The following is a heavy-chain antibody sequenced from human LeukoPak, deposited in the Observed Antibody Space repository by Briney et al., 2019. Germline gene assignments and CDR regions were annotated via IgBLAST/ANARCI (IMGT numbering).Heavy chain of an antibody. V-gene: IGHV3-53*01. D-gene: IGHD6-13*01. Sequence: GGSLRLSCAASGFTVSSNYMSWVRQAPGKGLEGVSVIYSGGRTYYPDSVKGRFTISRDNSKNTLHLQMNSLRAEDTAVYYCARGGIAAAGPDYWGQGTLVTVSS. CDR3: ARGGIAAAGPDY. J-gene: IGHJ4*02. CDR1: GFTVSSNY. CDR2: IYSGGRT.